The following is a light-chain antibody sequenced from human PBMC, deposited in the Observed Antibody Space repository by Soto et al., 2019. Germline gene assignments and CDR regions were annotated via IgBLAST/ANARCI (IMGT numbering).Light chain of an antibody. J-gene: IGKJ1*01. Sequence: DIQMTQSPSSLSASLGDRVTVTCRASQSISTYLNWFKQRPGKAPKLLIYGAYTLQDGVPSRFSGSGSETEFTLTISSLQPEDFATYYCQQSFGAPRTFGQGTRVDIK. CDR3: QQSFGAPRT. V-gene: IGKV1-39*01. CDR2: GAY. CDR1: QSISTY.